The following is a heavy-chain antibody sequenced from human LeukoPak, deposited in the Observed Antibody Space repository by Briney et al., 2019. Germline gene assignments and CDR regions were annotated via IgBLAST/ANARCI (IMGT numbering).Heavy chain of an antibody. J-gene: IGHJ6*03. CDR2: IKQDGSEK. D-gene: IGHD4-11*01. Sequence: PGGSLRLSCAASGFTFSDYYMSWIRQAPGKGLEWVANIKQDGSEKYYVDSVKGRFTISRDNAKNSLYLQMNSLRAEDTALYYCARVPPLTTVTSYYYYYYYMDVWGKGTTVTVSS. V-gene: IGHV3-7*03. CDR3: ARVPPLTTVTSYYYYYYYMDV. CDR1: GFTFSDYY.